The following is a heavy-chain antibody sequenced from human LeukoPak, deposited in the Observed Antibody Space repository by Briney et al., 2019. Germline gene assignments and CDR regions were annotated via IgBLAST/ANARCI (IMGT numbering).Heavy chain of an antibody. J-gene: IGHJ3*02. V-gene: IGHV4-39*01. CDR1: GGSISSSSYY. Sequence: SETLSLTCTVSGGSISSSSYYRGWIRQPPGKGLEWIGSIYYSGSTYYNPSLKSRVTISVDTSKNQFSLKLSSVTAADTAVYYCARPFVTTDAFDIWGQGTMVTVSS. D-gene: IGHD4-11*01. CDR2: IYYSGST. CDR3: ARPFVTTDAFDI.